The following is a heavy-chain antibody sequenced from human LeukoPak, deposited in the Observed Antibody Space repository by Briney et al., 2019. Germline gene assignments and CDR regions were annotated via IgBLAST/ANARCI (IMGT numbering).Heavy chain of an antibody. CDR3: AREKRDGYNLAFDI. CDR2: IYYSGTT. J-gene: IGHJ3*02. Sequence: SETLSLTCIVSGGSISSYYWSWIRQPPGKGLEWIGYIYYSGTTIYNPSLKSRVTMSMDTSKNQFSLKLSSVTAADTAFYYCAREKRDGYNLAFDIWGPGTMVTVSS. D-gene: IGHD5-24*01. V-gene: IGHV4-59*01. CDR1: GGSISSYY.